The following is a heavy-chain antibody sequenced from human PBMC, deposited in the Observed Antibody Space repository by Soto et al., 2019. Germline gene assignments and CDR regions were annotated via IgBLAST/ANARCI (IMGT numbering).Heavy chain of an antibody. D-gene: IGHD1-26*01. CDR3: ARELLLYYYYGMDV. V-gene: IGHV3-23*01. CDR1: GFTFSSYA. J-gene: IGHJ6*02. CDR2: ISGSGGST. Sequence: EVQLLESGGGLVQPGGSLRLSCAASGFTFSSYAMSWVRQAPGKGLEWVSAISGSGGSTYYADSVKGRFTISRDNSKNTLYLQMNSLRAEDTAVYHCARELLLYYYYGMDVWGQGTTVTVSS.